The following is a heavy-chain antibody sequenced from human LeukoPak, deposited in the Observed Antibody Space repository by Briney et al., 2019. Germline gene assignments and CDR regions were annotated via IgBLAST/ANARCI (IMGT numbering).Heavy chain of an antibody. CDR1: GFRFSSYD. J-gene: IGHJ4*02. Sequence: GGSLRLSCAASGFRFSSYDIHWVRQAPGKGLEWVTFIESDGTKEYYADSVKGRFTISRDNSKNTVYVQMNTLKAEDTAVYYCAKEGSGWYYLDYWGQGTVVTVSS. D-gene: IGHD6-19*01. V-gene: IGHV3-30*02. CDR3: AKEGSGWYYLDY. CDR2: IESDGTKE.